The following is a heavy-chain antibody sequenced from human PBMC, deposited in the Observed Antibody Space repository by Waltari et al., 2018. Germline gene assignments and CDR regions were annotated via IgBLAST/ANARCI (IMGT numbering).Heavy chain of an antibody. Sequence: EVQLVESGGGLVKPGGSLRRSCADSGFTFGTCPMNWVRQAPGKGLEWVSSISSVNGFIYYADSVKGRCTISRDNAKNSLYLQMNSLRAEDTAVYYCARGSTSWSDAFDIWGQGTMVTVSS. V-gene: IGHV3-21*01. J-gene: IGHJ3*02. CDR3: ARGSTSWSDAFDI. CDR2: ISSVNGFI. D-gene: IGHD2-2*01. CDR1: GFTFGTCP.